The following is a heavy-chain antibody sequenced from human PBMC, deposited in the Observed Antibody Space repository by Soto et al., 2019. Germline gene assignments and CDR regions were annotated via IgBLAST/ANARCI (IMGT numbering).Heavy chain of an antibody. Sequence: PGGSLRLSCAASGFTFGSYAMHWVRQAPGKGLEWVAVISYDGSNKYYADSVKGRFTISRDNSKNTLYLQMNSLRAEDTAVYYCAREGVIVVVPAARAWFDPWGQGTLVTVSS. CDR3: AREGVIVVVPAARAWFDP. V-gene: IGHV3-30-3*01. CDR2: ISYDGSNK. J-gene: IGHJ5*02. CDR1: GFTFGSYA. D-gene: IGHD2-2*01.